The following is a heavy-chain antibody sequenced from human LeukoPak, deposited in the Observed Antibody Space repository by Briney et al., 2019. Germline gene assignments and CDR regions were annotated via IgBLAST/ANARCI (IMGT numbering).Heavy chain of an antibody. Sequence: PSETLSLTCAVYGGSFSGYYWSWIRQPPGKGLEWIGEINHSGSTNYNPSLKSRVTISVDTSKNQFSLKLSSVTAADTAVYYCARSKWELHAFDTWGQGTMVTVSS. V-gene: IGHV4-34*01. CDR3: ARSKWELHAFDT. D-gene: IGHD1-26*01. CDR1: GGSFSGYY. CDR2: INHSGST. J-gene: IGHJ3*02.